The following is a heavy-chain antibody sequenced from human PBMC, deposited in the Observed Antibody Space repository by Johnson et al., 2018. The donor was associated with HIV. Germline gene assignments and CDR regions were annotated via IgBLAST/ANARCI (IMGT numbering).Heavy chain of an antibody. CDR1: GFTFSTYG. D-gene: IGHD6-19*01. V-gene: IGHV3-30*02. CDR2: IRYDGSNK. CDR3: ARDGVYSSPHDAFDI. J-gene: IGHJ3*02. Sequence: QVQLVESGGGVVQPGRSLRLSCAASGFTFSTYGIHWVRQAPGTGLEWVAFIRYDGSNKYYADSVKGRFTISRDNSKNTLYLQMNSLRAEDTAVYYCARDGVYSSPHDAFDIWGQGTMVTVSS.